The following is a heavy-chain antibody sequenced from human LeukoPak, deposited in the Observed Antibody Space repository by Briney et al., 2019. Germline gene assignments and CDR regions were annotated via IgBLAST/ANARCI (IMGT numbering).Heavy chain of an antibody. D-gene: IGHD3-10*01. V-gene: IGHV4-38-2*01. CDR1: GYSISSGYY. CDR3: ARPGRGYYYYYMDV. Sequence: SETLSLTGAVSGYSISSGYYWGWIRQPPGKGLEWIGSIYHSGSTYYNPSLKSRVTISVDTSKNQFSLKLSSVTAADTAVYYCARPGRGYYYYYMDVWGKGTTVTVSS. J-gene: IGHJ6*03. CDR2: IYHSGST.